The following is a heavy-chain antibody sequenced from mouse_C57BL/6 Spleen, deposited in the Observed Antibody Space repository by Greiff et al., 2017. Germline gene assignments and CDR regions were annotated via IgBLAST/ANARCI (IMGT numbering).Heavy chain of an antibody. CDR3: AREDVYYYGSPFAY. J-gene: IGHJ3*01. CDR1: GYTFTSYW. D-gene: IGHD1-1*01. Sequence: VKLQQSGAELVKPGASVKMSCKASGYTFTSYWITWVKQRPGQGLEWIGDIYPGSGSTNYNEKFKSKATLTVDTSSSTAYMQLSSLTSEDSAVYYCAREDVYYYGSPFAYWGQGTLVTVSA. V-gene: IGHV1-55*01. CDR2: IYPGSGST.